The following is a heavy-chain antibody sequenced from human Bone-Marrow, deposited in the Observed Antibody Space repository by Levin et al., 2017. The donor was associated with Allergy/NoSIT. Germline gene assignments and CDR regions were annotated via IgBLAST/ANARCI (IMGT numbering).Heavy chain of an antibody. CDR3: ARKPYCTNGVCYFADI. CDR1: GFTFSSYS. CDR2: ISSSSSTI. V-gene: IGHV3-48*04. J-gene: IGHJ3*02. Sequence: GESLKISCAASGFTFSSYSMNWVRQAPGKGLEWVSYISSSSSTIYYVDSVKGRFTISRDNAKNSLYLQMNSLRAEDTAVYYCARKPYCTNGVCYFADIWGQGTMVTVSS. D-gene: IGHD2-8*01.